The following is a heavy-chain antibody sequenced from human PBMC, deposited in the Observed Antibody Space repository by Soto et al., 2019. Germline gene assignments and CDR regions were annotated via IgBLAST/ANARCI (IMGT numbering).Heavy chain of an antibody. V-gene: IGHV3-23*01. CDR2: VSGSGDTK. D-gene: IGHD3-22*01. Sequence: VSLRLSCAASEFAFTTDAMSWFRQAPGKGLQWVSGVSGSGDTKYYAESVKGRFTISRDNSKNTLYLQMNSLRADDTAVYYLAQCSDSSGDHYFDS. CDR1: EFAFTTDA. J-gene: IGHJ5*01. CDR3: AQCSDSSGDHYFDS.